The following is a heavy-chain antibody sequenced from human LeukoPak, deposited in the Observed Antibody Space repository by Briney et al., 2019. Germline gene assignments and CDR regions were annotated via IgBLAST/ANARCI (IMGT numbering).Heavy chain of an antibody. CDR1: GGSISSSSYY. V-gene: IGHV4-39*07. CDR2: IYYSGST. Sequence: PSETLSLTCTVSGGSISSSSYYWGWIRQPPGKGLEWIGSIYYSGSTYYNPSLKSRVTISVDTSKNQFSLKLSSVTAADTAVYYCATIAVAGTKWGQGTLVTVSS. J-gene: IGHJ4*02. D-gene: IGHD6-19*01. CDR3: ATIAVAGTK.